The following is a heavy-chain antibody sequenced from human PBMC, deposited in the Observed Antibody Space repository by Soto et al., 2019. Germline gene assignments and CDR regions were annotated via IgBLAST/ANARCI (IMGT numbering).Heavy chain of an antibody. CDR2: IYSSGGT. J-gene: IGHJ5*02. V-gene: IGHV4-4*07. Sequence: SETLSLTCSVSGGAISGYYWTWIRQSAGKGLEWIGRIYSSGGTKYNPSLQSRVTMSLDTSKNQFSLRLTSVTAADTAVYYCARGQRFSDSFDPWGQGTLVTVSS. D-gene: IGHD3-3*01. CDR3: ARGQRFSDSFDP. CDR1: GGAISGYY.